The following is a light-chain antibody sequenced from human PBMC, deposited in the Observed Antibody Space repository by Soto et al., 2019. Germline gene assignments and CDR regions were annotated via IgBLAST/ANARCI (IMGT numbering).Light chain of an antibody. J-gene: IGLJ2*01. Sequence: QSALTQPRSVSGSPGQSVTISCTGTSSDVGGYDFVSWYQQHPGKAPKLMISDVSKRPSRVPDRFSGSKSGTTASLTLYGLQAEDEADYYCCSYAGDLGVFGGGTKGTAL. V-gene: IGLV2-11*01. CDR1: SSDVGGYDF. CDR3: CSYAGDLGV. CDR2: DVS.